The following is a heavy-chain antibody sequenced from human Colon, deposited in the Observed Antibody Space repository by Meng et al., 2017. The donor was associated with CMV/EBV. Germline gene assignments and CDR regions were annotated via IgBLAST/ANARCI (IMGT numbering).Heavy chain of an antibody. D-gene: IGHD4-11*01. V-gene: IGHV3-53*01. CDR3: AGETGLPNGMDV. J-gene: IGHJ6*02. Sequence: GESLKISCTASEFTVSESYMNWVRQAPGKGLEWVSVIYGGGTTKYADFVKGRFTISRDNSKNTLFLQMNSLRAEDTAVYYCAGETGLPNGMDVWGQGTTVTVSS. CDR1: EFTVSESY. CDR2: IYGGGTT.